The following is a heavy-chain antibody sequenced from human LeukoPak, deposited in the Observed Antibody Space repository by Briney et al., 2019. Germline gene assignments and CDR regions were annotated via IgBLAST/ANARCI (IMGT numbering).Heavy chain of an antibody. J-gene: IGHJ4*02. CDR1: GGSISSYY. Sequence: SETLSLTCTVSGGSISSYYWSWIRQPPGKGLEWIGYIYYSGSTNYNPSLKSRVTISVDTSKNQFSLKLSSVTAADTAVCYCARSMVRGVIFFGYWGQGTLVTVSS. D-gene: IGHD3-10*01. CDR3: ARSMVRGVIFFGY. V-gene: IGHV4-59*01. CDR2: IYYSGST.